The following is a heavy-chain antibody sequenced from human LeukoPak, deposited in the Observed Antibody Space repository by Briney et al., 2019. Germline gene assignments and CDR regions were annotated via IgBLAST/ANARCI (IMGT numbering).Heavy chain of an antibody. V-gene: IGHV3-30*19. CDR3: ARNRGYTYDYDSFDP. CDR1: GFTFSSYG. D-gene: IGHD5-18*01. Sequence: GGSLRLSCAASGFTFSSYGMYWVRQAPGKGLECVAFITYDGSEMYYADSVKGRFTISRDNSRDILYLQVNNLRGDDTAIYYCARNRGYTYDYDSFDPWGQGTLVTVSS. J-gene: IGHJ5*02. CDR2: ITYDGSEM.